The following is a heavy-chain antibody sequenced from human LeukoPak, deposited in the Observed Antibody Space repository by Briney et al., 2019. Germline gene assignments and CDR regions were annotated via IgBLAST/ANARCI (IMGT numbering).Heavy chain of an antibody. CDR3: ARDDSSGYFPQNWFDP. CDR1: GFTFSNNW. CDR2: VKKDESEK. V-gene: IGHV3-7*01. D-gene: IGHD3-22*01. J-gene: IGHJ5*02. Sequence: GGSLRLSCAASGFTFSNNWMTWVRQAPGKGLEWVASVKKDESEKYYVDSVKGRFTISRDNAKNSLYLQMNSLRVEDTAVYYCARDDSSGYFPQNWFDPWGQGTLVTVSS.